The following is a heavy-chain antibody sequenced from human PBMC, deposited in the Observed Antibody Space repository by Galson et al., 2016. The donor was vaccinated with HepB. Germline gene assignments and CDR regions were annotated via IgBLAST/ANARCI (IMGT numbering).Heavy chain of an antibody. D-gene: IGHD6-19*01. V-gene: IGHV3-53*01. Sequence: SLRLSCAASGFTVSSTFMTWVRQAPGKGLEWVSVIYSGDSTNYADSVKGRFTISRDNSKNTLYLQMNSLRVEDTAVYYCARGKAVTGSDPLDPWGQGMLVTASS. CDR3: ARGKAVTGSDPLDP. CDR2: IYSGDST. J-gene: IGHJ5*02. CDR1: GFTVSSTF.